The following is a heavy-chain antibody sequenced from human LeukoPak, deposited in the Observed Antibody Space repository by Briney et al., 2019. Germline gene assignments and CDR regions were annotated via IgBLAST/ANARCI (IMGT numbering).Heavy chain of an antibody. J-gene: IGHJ4*02. D-gene: IGHD6-6*01. V-gene: IGHV3-23*01. CDR1: GFTFSSYA. CDR2: ISSGGGNT. Sequence: GGSLRLSCAASGFTFSSYAMSWVRQAPGKGLEWVSSISSGGGNTYYADSVKGRFTISRDNSKNTLYLQMNSLRAEDTAVYYCARVFMSSLDYWGQGTLVTVSS. CDR3: ARVFMSSLDY.